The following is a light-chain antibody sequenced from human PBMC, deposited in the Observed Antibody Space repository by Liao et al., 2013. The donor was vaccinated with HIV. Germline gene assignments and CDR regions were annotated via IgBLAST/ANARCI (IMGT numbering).Light chain of an antibody. CDR3: QAWDITTGV. CDR2: QDT. CDR1: KLGEKY. Sequence: SYELTQPPSVSVSPGQTASITCSGHKLGEKYTYWYQQKPGQSPVLILYQDTNRPSGIPERFSGSTSGNAATLTISGTQAMDEAAYYCQAWDITTGVFGAGTTLTVL. J-gene: IGLJ3*02. V-gene: IGLV3-1*01.